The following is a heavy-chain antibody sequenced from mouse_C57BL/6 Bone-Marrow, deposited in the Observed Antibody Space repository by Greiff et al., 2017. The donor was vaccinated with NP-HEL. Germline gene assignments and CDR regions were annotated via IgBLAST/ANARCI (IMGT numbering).Heavy chain of an antibody. CDR1: GYTFTDYY. D-gene: IGHD2-1*01. CDR3: ARGDYYGNYVDAMDY. V-gene: IGHV1-19*01. Sequence: EVQLQQSGPVLVKPGASVKMSCKASGYTFTDYYMNWVKQSHGKSLEWIGVITPYNGGTSYNQKFKGKATLTVDTSSSTAYMELNSLTSEDSAVYYCARGDYYGNYVDAMDYWGQGTSVTVSS. CDR2: ITPYNGGT. J-gene: IGHJ4*01.